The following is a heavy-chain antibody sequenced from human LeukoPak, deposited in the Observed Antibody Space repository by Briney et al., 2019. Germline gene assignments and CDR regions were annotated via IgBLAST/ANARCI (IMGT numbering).Heavy chain of an antibody. Sequence: SETLSLTCAVYGGSFSGYYWSWIRQPPGKGLEWLGEINHSGSTNYNPSLKSRVTISVDTSKNQFSLKLSSVTAADTAVYYCARGWPSYSSGWFGLGYWGQGTLVTVSS. CDR2: INHSGST. V-gene: IGHV4-34*01. D-gene: IGHD6-19*01. CDR1: GGSFSGYY. CDR3: ARGWPSYSSGWFGLGY. J-gene: IGHJ4*02.